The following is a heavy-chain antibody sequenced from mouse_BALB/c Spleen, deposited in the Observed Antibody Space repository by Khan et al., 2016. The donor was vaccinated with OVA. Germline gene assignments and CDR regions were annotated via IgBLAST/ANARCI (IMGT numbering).Heavy chain of an antibody. CDR2: INTYTGEP. D-gene: IGHD1-1*02. V-gene: IGHV9-3-1*01. J-gene: IGHJ1*01. Sequence: QIQFVQSGPELKKPGETVKISCKASGYTFTNYGMNWMKQAPGKGLKWMGWINTYTGEPTYADDFKGRFAFSLETSASTAYLQINNLKNEDTDKNFCASGGQWYFDDGGAGTTVTVAS. CDR3: ASGGQWYFDD. CDR1: GYTFTNYG.